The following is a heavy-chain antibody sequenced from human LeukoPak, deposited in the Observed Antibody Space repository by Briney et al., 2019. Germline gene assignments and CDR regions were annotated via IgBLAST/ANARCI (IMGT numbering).Heavy chain of an antibody. J-gene: IGHJ5*02. D-gene: IGHD6-13*01. CDR3: ARTIQFIAAAGTLSWFDP. Sequence: SETLSLTCAVSGGSISSGGYSWSWIRQPPGKGLEWIGYIYHSGSTYYNPSLKSRVTLSVDRSKNQFSLKLSSVTAADTAVYYCARTIQFIAAAGTLSWFDPWGQGTLVTVSS. CDR1: GGSISSGGYS. V-gene: IGHV4-30-2*01. CDR2: IYHSGST.